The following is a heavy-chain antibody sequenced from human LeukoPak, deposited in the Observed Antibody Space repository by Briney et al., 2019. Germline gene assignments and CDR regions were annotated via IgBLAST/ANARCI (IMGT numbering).Heavy chain of an antibody. V-gene: IGHV1-18*01. Sequence: GASVKVSCKASGYTFTSYGISWVRQAPGQGLEWMGWISAYNGNTNYAQKLQGRVTMTTDTSTSTAYKELRSLRSDDTAVYYCARVIVGITGTTTEIDYWGQGTLVTVSS. CDR1: GYTFTSYG. CDR3: ARVIVGITGTTTEIDY. CDR2: ISAYNGNT. J-gene: IGHJ4*02. D-gene: IGHD1-14*01.